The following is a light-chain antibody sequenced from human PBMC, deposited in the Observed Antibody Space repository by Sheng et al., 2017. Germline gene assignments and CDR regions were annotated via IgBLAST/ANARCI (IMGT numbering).Light chain of an antibody. V-gene: IGLV1-47*01. J-gene: IGLJ2*01. CDR3: SSWDDILRGPI. CDR1: RSNIGGNS. CDR2: RNN. Sequence: QSVLTQPPSASGTPGQRITLFCSGSRSNIGGNSVNWYKQLPGMTPKLLIFRNNRLSSGVPDRFSGSKSGTSASLAISDLRSGDEADYYCSSWDDILRGPIFGGGTTLTVL.